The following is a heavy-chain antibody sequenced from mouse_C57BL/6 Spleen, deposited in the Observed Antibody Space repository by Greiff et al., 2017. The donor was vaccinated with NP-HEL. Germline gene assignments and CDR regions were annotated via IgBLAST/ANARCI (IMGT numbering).Heavy chain of an antibody. V-gene: IGHV1-82*01. CDR2: IYPGDRDT. CDR3: TKCLGSSYVFDY. CDR1: GYAFSSSW. Sequence: VKLQESGPELVKPGASVKISCKASGYAFSSSWMNWVKQRPGKGLEWIVRIYPGDRDTNYNGKFKGKVTLTADNSSSTAYMQLSSLTSEDSAVYFGTKCLGSSYVFDYWGQSTTLTVSS. J-gene: IGHJ2*01. D-gene: IGHD1-1*01.